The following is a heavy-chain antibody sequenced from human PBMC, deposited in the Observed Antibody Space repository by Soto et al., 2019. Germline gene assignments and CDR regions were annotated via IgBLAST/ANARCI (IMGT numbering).Heavy chain of an antibody. CDR1: GYTFTSYG. V-gene: IGHV1-18*01. CDR2: ISAYNGNT. J-gene: IGHJ6*03. D-gene: IGHD3-10*01. Sequence: ASVKVSCKASGYTFTSYGISWVRQAPGQGLEWMGWISAYNGNTNYAQKLQGRVTMTTDTSTSKAYMELRSLRSDDTAVYYCARADYYGSGSYSKYYYYMDVWGKGTTVTVSS. CDR3: ARADYYGSGSYSKYYYYMDV.